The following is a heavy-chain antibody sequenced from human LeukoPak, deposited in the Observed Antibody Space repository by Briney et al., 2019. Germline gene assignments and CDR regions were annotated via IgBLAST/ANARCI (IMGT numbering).Heavy chain of an antibody. CDR1: GFTFSSYA. Sequence: PGGSLRLSCAASGFTFSSYAMHWVRQAPGKGLEWVAVISYDGSNKYYADSVKGRFTISRDNSKNTLYLQMNSLRAEDTAVYYCAKDHGGSGWPWGQGTLVTVSS. CDR2: ISYDGSNK. V-gene: IGHV3-30*04. J-gene: IGHJ5*02. D-gene: IGHD6-19*01. CDR3: AKDHGGSGWP.